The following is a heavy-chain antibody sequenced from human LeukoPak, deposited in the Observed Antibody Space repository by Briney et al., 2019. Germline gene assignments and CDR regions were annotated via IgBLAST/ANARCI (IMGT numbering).Heavy chain of an antibody. CDR2: IYSGGST. CDR1: GFTVSSNY. CDR3: SRDRRTWFDP. V-gene: IGHV3-66*01. J-gene: IGHJ5*02. Sequence: QPGGSLRLSCAASGFTVSSNYMSWVRQAPGKGLEWVSVIYSGGSTYYADSVKGRFTISRDNAKNTLYLQMNSLRAEDTALYYCSRDRRTWFDPWGQGTLVTVSS.